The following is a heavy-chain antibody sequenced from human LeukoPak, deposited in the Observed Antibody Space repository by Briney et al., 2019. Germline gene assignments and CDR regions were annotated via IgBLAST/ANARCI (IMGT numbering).Heavy chain of an antibody. CDR2: IFHSGNT. CDR3: ARLRRLTSYDIVTGFLSPFDI. Sequence: SETLSLTCNVSGYSISSGYFWAWIRQPPGQGLVWIATIFHSGNTQYNLSLKSRVTISIDTSKNQFSLRLTSVTAADTAVYFCARLRRLTSYDIVTGFLSPFDIWGQGTVVTVSS. J-gene: IGHJ3*02. V-gene: IGHV4-38-2*02. CDR1: GYSISSGYF. D-gene: IGHD3-9*01.